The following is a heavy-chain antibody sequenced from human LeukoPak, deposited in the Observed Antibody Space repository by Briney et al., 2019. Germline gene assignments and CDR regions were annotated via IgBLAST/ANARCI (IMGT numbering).Heavy chain of an antibody. Sequence: GGSLRLSCAASGFTFSSYGMHWVRPAPGKGLEWVAFIRYDGSNKYYADSVKGRFTISRDNFKNTLYLQMNSLRAEDTAVFYCAKGGGYEAQYYYYYMDVWGKGTTVTISS. D-gene: IGHD5-12*01. CDR3: AKGGGYEAQYYYYYMDV. CDR1: GFTFSSYG. J-gene: IGHJ6*03. V-gene: IGHV3-30*02. CDR2: IRYDGSNK.